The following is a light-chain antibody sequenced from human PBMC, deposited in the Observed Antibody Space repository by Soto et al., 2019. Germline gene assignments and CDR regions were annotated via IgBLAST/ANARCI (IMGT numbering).Light chain of an antibody. Sequence: EILMTQSPASLSVSPGENATLSCRASQSVSTNLVWYQQKLGQYPRLLTYDASTRPTGIPARFGGMGSGTQFTLTITSLQSEDSAVYYCQQYHKWPPLTFGGGTKVEI. J-gene: IGKJ4*01. CDR3: QQYHKWPPLT. CDR2: DAS. V-gene: IGKV3-15*01. CDR1: QSVSTN.